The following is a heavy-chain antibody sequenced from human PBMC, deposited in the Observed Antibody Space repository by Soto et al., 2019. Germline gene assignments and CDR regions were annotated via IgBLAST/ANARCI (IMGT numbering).Heavy chain of an antibody. Sequence: QVQMQESGPGLVKPSGTLSLTCTVSGDSMTRSVWWTWVRQPPGKGLEWIGEVFHTGNTNYNPSLKSRVTMSVDKSTNESSLKVTSVTAADTAIYYWARKAWVRFDYLGQGALVTVSS. CDR3: ARKAWVRFDY. CDR1: GDSMTRSVW. J-gene: IGHJ4*02. CDR2: VFHTGNT. D-gene: IGHD7-27*01. V-gene: IGHV4-4*02.